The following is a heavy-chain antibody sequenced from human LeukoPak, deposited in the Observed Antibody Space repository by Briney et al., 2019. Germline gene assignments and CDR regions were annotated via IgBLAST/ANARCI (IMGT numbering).Heavy chain of an antibody. CDR3: ARGPYSSNWYVDY. V-gene: IGHV3-48*03. Sequence: GGSLRLSCAASGFTFRSYAMSWVRQAPGKGLEWISYISRTGNSIYYADSVKGRFTISRDSAKNSLYLQMNSLRAEDTAVYYCARGPYSSNWYVDYWGQGTLVTVAS. CDR2: ISRTGNSI. D-gene: IGHD6-13*01. CDR1: GFTFRSYA. J-gene: IGHJ4*02.